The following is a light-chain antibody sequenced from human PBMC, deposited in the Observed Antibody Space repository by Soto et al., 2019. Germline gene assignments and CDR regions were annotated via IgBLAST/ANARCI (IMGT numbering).Light chain of an antibody. V-gene: IGKV3-15*01. Sequence: EIVMTQSPATLSVSPGERATLSCRASQSVSSNLAWYQQKRGQAPRLLIYGASTRATGIQARFSGSGSGTEFTLTISSLQSEDFAVYYCQQYNKWPPWTFGQGTKVEIK. J-gene: IGKJ1*01. CDR1: QSVSSN. CDR3: QQYNKWPPWT. CDR2: GAS.